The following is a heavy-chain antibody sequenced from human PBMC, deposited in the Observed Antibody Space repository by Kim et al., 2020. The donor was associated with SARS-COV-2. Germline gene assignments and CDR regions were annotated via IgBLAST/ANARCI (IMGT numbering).Heavy chain of an antibody. D-gene: IGHD4-17*01. Sequence: ASVKVSCKASGYTFTGYYMHWVRQAPGQGLEWMGRINPNSGGTNYAQKFQGRVTMTRDTSISTAYMELSRLRSDDTAVYYCARDWPGGFGTVTTRRNWFDPWGQGTLVTVSS. CDR3: ARDWPGGFGTVTTRRNWFDP. CDR2: INPNSGGT. CDR1: GYTFTGYY. V-gene: IGHV1-2*06. J-gene: IGHJ5*02.